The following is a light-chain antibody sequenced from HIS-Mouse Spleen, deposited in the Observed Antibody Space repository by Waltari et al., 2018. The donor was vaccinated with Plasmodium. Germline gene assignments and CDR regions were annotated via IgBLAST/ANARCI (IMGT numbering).Light chain of an antibody. CDR3: YSTDSSGNHRV. Sequence: SYDLTQPPSVSVSPGQTARNTCSGDALPQKYAYWYQQKSGQAPVLVIYEDSKPPSGIPERFAGSSSGTMATLTISGAQVEDEADYYCYSTDSSGNHRVFGGGTKLTVL. CDR1: ALPQKY. CDR2: EDS. V-gene: IGLV3-10*01. J-gene: IGLJ3*02.